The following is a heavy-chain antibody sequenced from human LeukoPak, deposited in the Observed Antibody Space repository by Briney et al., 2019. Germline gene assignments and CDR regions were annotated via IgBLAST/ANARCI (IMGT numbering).Heavy chain of an antibody. J-gene: IGHJ5*02. Sequence: PSETLSPTCTVSGGSITSDYWSWIRQPAGKGLEWIGRIFTSGSTSYNPSLKGRVTMSLDTSKNQFSLKLSSVTAADTAVYFCSRGGANDLWGQGTLVTVSS. V-gene: IGHV4-4*07. CDR2: IFTSGST. CDR3: SRGGANDL. D-gene: IGHD4/OR15-4a*01. CDR1: GGSITSDY.